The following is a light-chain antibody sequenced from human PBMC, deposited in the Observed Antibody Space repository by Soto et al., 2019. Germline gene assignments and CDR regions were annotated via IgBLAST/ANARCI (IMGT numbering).Light chain of an antibody. CDR2: ATS. J-gene: IGKJ3*01. CDR1: QSISSY. V-gene: IGKV1-39*01. CDR3: QQSYSTLFT. Sequence: DLQMTQSPSSLSASVGDRVTITCRASQSISSYLNWYQQKPGKAPKLLLFATSSLQSGVPSRFSGSGSGTDFTLTISSLQPEDFATYYCQQSYSTLFTFGPGTKVDIK.